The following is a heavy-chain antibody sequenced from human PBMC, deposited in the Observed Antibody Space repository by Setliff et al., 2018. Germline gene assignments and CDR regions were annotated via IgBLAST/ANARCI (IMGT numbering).Heavy chain of an antibody. CDR3: ARGTLWFGEPIDY. Sequence: RASVKVSCKASGYTFTSYNINWVRQATGQGPEWMGWMNPNSGNTGYAQKFQGRVTMTRNTSIKTAYMELNSLRSEDTAVYYCARGTLWFGEPIDYWGQGTLVTVSS. CDR1: GYTFTSYN. J-gene: IGHJ4*02. CDR2: MNPNSGNT. V-gene: IGHV1-8*01. D-gene: IGHD3-10*01.